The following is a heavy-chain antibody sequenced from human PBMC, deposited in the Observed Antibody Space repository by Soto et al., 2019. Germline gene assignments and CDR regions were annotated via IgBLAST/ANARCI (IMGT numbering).Heavy chain of an antibody. CDR1: GYSFTKYH. CDR2: INPGSGVT. Sequence: ASVKVSCKASGYSFTKYHMHWVRQAPGQGLEWMGWINPGSGVTNQAQKFQGRVTMTRDTSITTTYMELNSLTSDDTAVYYCARVAGHKDARFDTWGQGALVTVSS. J-gene: IGHJ4*02. CDR3: ARVAGHKDARFDT. D-gene: IGHD3-10*01. V-gene: IGHV1-2*02.